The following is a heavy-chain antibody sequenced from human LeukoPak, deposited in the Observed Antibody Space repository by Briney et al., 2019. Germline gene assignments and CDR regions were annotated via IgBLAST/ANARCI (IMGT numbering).Heavy chain of an antibody. CDR3: AGDLFTLNWFDP. Sequence: SVKVSCKASGGTFSSYAISWVRQAPGQGLEWMGRIIPIFGTANYAQKFQGRVTITTDESTSTAYMELSSLRSEDTAVYYCAGDLFTLNWFDPWGQGTLVTVSS. J-gene: IGHJ5*02. D-gene: IGHD2-15*01. CDR1: GGTFSSYA. V-gene: IGHV1-69*05. CDR2: IIPIFGTA.